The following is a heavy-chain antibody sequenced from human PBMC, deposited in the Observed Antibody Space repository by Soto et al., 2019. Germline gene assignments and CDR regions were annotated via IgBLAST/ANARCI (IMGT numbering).Heavy chain of an antibody. CDR2: ISTSGST. CDR1: GGSISTDY. CDR3: ASDLSITIFGVVIPPVHYYYGMDA. Sequence: TLSPTCSHSGGSISTDYWSWVRLPAWKGLEWIGRISTSGSTNYNASLKSRVTMSVDTSKNQSSLKLSSVTAADTAVYYCASDLSITIFGVVIPPVHYYYGMDALGQGTKVNVS. D-gene: IGHD3-3*01. V-gene: IGHV4-4*07. J-gene: IGHJ6*02.